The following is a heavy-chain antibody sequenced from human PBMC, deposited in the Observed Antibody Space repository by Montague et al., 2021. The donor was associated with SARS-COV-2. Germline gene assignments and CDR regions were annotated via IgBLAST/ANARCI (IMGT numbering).Heavy chain of an antibody. CDR2: IYYSGSN. CDR3: ARDQGYNWNYYYYYGMDV. J-gene: IGHJ6*02. V-gene: IGHV4-39*07. D-gene: IGHD1-20*01. CDR1: GGSISSSSYY. Sequence: SETLSLTCTVSGGSISSSSYYWGWIRQPPGKGLEWIGSIYYSGSNYYNPSLKSRVTISVDTSKNQFSLKLSSVTAADTAVYYGARDQGYNWNYYYYYGMDVWGQGTTVTVSS.